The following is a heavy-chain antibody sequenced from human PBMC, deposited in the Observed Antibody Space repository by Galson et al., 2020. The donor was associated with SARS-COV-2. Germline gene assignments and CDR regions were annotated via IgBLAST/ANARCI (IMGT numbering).Heavy chain of an antibody. J-gene: IGHJ6*01. CDR2: MDPKDGDT. D-gene: IGHD6-19*01. Sequence: ASVKVSCKASGYTLSSYDINWVRRATGQGLEWMGRMDPKDGDTDFAQRFQGRVTVTRDTSTGTAYMEVSSLTSEDTGVYYCARGRWRVAGVIYFYGMDVWGQGTTVTVSS. CDR1: GYTLSSYD. V-gene: IGHV1-8*01. CDR3: ARGRWRVAGVIYFYGMDV.